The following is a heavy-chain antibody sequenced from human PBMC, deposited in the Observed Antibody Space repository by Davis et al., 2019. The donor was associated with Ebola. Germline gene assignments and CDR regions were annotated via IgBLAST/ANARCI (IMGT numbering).Heavy chain of an antibody. Sequence: PGGSLRLSCAASGFTFSSYWMSWVRQAPGKGLEWVANIKQDGSEKYYVDSVKGRFTISRDNAKNSLYLQMNSLRAEDTAVYYCARLTTVVTHWFDPWGQGTLVTVSS. CDR1: GFTFSSYW. V-gene: IGHV3-7*03. D-gene: IGHD4-23*01. CDR2: IKQDGSEK. CDR3: ARLTTVVTHWFDP. J-gene: IGHJ5*02.